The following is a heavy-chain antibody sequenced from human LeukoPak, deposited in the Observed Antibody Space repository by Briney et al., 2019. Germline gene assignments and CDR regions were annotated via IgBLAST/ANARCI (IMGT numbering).Heavy chain of an antibody. CDR1: GYTFTGYY. CDR3: ARGSYTASHRRVYYFDY. D-gene: IGHD5-18*01. CDR2: INPNSGGT. Sequence: ASVKVSCKASGYTFTGYYMHWVRQAPGQGLEWMGWINPNSGGTNYAQKFQGRVTMTRDTSIGTAYMELSRLRSDDTAVYYCARGSYTASHRRVYYFDYWGQGTLVTVSS. J-gene: IGHJ4*02. V-gene: IGHV1-2*02.